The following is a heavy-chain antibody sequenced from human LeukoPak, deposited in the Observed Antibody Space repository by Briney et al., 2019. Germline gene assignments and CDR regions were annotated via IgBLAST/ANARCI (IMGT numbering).Heavy chain of an antibody. V-gene: IGHV1-18*01. J-gene: IGHJ6*03. Sequence: GASVKVSCKASGYTFTSYGISWVRQAPGQGLEWMGWISAYNGNTNYAQKLQGRVTMTTDTSTSTAYMELRSLRSDDTAVYYCARDPRDYTKSHTGRYPYYYYMDVWGKGTTVTVSS. CDR1: GYTFTSYG. CDR2: ISAYNGNT. CDR3: ARDPRDYTKSHTGRYPYYYYMDV. D-gene: IGHD2-2*02.